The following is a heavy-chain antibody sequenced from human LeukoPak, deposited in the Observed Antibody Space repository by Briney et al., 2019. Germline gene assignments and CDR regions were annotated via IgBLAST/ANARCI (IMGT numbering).Heavy chain of an antibody. J-gene: IGHJ3*02. CDR2: IYYSGST. CDR1: GGSISSYY. V-gene: IGHV4-59*01. CDR3: ARHIAAAGNYPHDAFDI. Sequence: SETLSLTCTVSGGSISSYYWSWIRQPPGKGLEWIGYIYYSGSTNYNPSLKSRVTISVDTSKNQFSLKLSSVTAADTAVYYCARHIAAAGNYPHDAFDIWGQGTMVTVSS. D-gene: IGHD6-13*01.